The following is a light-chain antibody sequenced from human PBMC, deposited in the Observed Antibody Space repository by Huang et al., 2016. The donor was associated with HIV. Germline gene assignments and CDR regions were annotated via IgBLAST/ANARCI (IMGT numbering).Light chain of an antibody. J-gene: IGKJ3*01. CDR2: LGS. CDR1: QSLLHSNGYNY. CDR3: MQALQTPV. V-gene: IGKV2-28*01. Sequence: DAVVTQSPLSLPVTPGEPVSISCRSSQSLLHSNGYNYLDWYVQKPGQSPHLLIYLGSNRASGVPDRFSGSGSGTDFTLKISRVEAEDVGVYYCMQALQTPVFGPGTKVDIK.